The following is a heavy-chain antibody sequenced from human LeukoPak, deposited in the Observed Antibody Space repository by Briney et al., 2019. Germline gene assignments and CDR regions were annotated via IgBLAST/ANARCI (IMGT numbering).Heavy chain of an antibody. CDR3: AKGPFFYYDSSGYNYFDS. CDR2: LSGSGGMT. J-gene: IGHJ4*02. CDR1: GFTFTSYA. V-gene: IGHV3-23*01. D-gene: IGHD3-22*01. Sequence: GGSLRLSCTASGFTFTSYAMSWVRQAPGKGLEWVSALSGSGGMTYSADSVKGRFTISRDNSKNTLYLQMNSLRAEDTAVYYCAKGPFFYYDSSGYNYFDSWGQGTLVTVSS.